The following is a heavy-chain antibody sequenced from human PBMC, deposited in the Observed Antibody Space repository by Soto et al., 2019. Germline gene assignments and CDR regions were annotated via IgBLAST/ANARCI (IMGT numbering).Heavy chain of an antibody. V-gene: IGHV5-51*01. CDR2: IYPGDSNT. Sequence: PGESLKISCNGSGYSFTTYWITWVRQMPGKGLECMGIIYPGDSNTRYSPSFQGQVTISADTSINTAYLQWSSLKASDTAMYFCARHTNGYSPFDYWGQGTLVTVSS. J-gene: IGHJ4*02. CDR3: ARHTNGYSPFDY. D-gene: IGHD2-8*01. CDR1: GYSFTTYW.